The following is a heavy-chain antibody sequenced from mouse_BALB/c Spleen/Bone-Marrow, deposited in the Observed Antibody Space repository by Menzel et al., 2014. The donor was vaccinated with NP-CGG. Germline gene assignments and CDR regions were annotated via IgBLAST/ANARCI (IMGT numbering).Heavy chain of an antibody. Sequence: LVKTGASVKISCKASGHSFTGYYMHWVKQSHGKSLEWIGYISCYNGATNYNQKFKGKASFTVDTSFSTAFIQFNSLTSEDSAVYFCTRIDYRYDRFACLGQGTQVTSSA. D-gene: IGHD2-14*01. V-gene: IGHV1S34*01. CDR1: GHSFTGYY. CDR2: ISCYNGAT. J-gene: IGHJ3*01. CDR3: TRIDYRYDRFAC.